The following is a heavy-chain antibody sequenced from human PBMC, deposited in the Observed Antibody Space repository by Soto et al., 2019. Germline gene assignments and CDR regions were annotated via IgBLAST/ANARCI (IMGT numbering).Heavy chain of an antibody. CDR1: GFTFSSYA. D-gene: IGHD2-15*01. J-gene: IGHJ4*02. Sequence: QVQLVESGGGVVQPGRSLRLSCAASGFTFSSYAMHWVLQAPGKGLEWVAVISYDGSNKYYADSVKGRFTISRDNSKNTLYLQMNSLRAEDTAVYYCARARIVVVVAAIGGSGYWGQGTLVTVSS. CDR2: ISYDGSNK. V-gene: IGHV3-30-3*01. CDR3: ARARIVVVVAAIGGSGY.